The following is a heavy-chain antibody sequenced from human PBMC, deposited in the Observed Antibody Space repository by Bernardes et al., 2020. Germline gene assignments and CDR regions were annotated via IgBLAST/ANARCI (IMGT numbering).Heavy chain of an antibody. CDR2: INPNSGGT. Sequence: ASVKVSCKASGYTFTGYYMHWVRQAPGQGLEWMGRINPNSGGTNYAQKFQGRVTMTRDTSISTAYMELSRLRSDDTAVYYCARDSQAVVVVAATPDYWGQGTLVTVSS. CDR1: GYTFTGYY. V-gene: IGHV1-2*06. CDR3: ARDSQAVVVVAATPDY. D-gene: IGHD2-15*01. J-gene: IGHJ4*02.